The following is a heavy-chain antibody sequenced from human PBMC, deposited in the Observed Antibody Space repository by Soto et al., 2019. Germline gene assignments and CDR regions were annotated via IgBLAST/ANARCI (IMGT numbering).Heavy chain of an antibody. V-gene: IGHV1-69*13. CDR2: IIPIFGTA. D-gene: IGHD2-2*01. Sequence: SVKVSCKASGGTFSSYAISWVRQAPGQGLEWMGGIIPIFGTANYAQKFQGRVTITADESTSTAYMELSSLRSEDTAVYYCARDRGEGVEYQLPYNWFDHWGQGTLVTVSS. CDR1: GGTFSSYA. J-gene: IGHJ5*02. CDR3: ARDRGEGVEYQLPYNWFDH.